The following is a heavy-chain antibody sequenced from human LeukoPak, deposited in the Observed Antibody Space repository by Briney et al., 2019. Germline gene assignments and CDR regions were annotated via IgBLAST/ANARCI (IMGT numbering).Heavy chain of an antibody. V-gene: IGHV3-74*01. CDR2: MNSDGTTT. CDR1: GFSSSDYW. J-gene: IGHJ1*01. CDR3: ARAGPYDYGGEYFQH. Sequence: GGSLRLSCAASGFSSSDYWMHWVRHAPGKGLVWVSRMNSDGTTTNYADSVKGRFTISRDNSKNTLYLQMNSLRAEDTAVYYCARAGPYDYGGEYFQHWGQGTLVTVSS. D-gene: IGHD4-23*01.